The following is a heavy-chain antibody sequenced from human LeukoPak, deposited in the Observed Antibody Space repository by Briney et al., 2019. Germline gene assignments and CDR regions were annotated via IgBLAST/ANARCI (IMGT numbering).Heavy chain of an antibody. CDR1: GFAFSRYG. D-gene: IGHD1-1*01. J-gene: IGHJ4*02. V-gene: IGHV3-23*01. Sequence: GGSLRLSCAASGFAFSRYGIVWVRQAPGRGLEWVSGISGSGGNTYYGDSVKGRFTISRDNSKNTVYLQMNSLRAEDTAVYYCAKAQGYRDYWGQGTLATVSS. CDR3: AKAQGYRDY. CDR2: ISGSGGNT.